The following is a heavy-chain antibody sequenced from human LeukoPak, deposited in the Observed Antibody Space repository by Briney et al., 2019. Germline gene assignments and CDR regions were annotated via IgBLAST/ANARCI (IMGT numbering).Heavy chain of an antibody. J-gene: IGHJ6*03. CDR2: ISAYNGNT. Sequence: GASVKVSCKASGYTFTSYGINWVRQAPGQGLEWMGWISAYNGNTNYAQKLQGRVTMTTDTSTSTAYMELRSLRSDDTAVYYCARDLYCSSTSCPNFYYYYYMDVWGKGTTVTVSS. CDR1: GYTFTSYG. D-gene: IGHD2-2*01. CDR3: ARDLYCSSTSCPNFYYYYYMDV. V-gene: IGHV1-18*01.